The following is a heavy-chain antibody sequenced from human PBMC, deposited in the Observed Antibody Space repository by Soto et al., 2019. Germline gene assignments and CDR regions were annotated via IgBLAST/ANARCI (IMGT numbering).Heavy chain of an antibody. CDR1: GFTLSDHY. D-gene: IGHD1-26*01. V-gene: IGHV3-72*01. CDR3: SRWTSGSPDC. Sequence: EVQLVESGGGLVQPGGPLRLSCAASGFTLSDHYMDWVRQAPGKGLEWLGRTRNKANNYITEYATSVKGRFTISRDDSKNSVYLQLNSLKSEDTAVYYCSRWTSGSPDCWGQGTLVTVSS. CDR2: TRNKANNYIT. J-gene: IGHJ4*02.